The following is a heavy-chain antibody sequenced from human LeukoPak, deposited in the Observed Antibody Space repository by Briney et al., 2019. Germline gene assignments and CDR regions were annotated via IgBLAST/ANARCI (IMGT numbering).Heavy chain of an antibody. CDR3: ARDQNGDYRPYYYYYYGMDV. CDR2: IYYSGST. CDR1: GGSISSGDYY. V-gene: IGHV4-30-4*01. Sequence: SETLSLTCTVSGGSISSGDYYWSWIRQPPGKGLEWIGYIYYSGSTYYNPSPKSRVTISVDTSKNQFSLKLSSVTAADTAVYYCARDQNGDYRPYYYYYYGMDVWGQGTTVTVSS. J-gene: IGHJ6*02. D-gene: IGHD4-17*01.